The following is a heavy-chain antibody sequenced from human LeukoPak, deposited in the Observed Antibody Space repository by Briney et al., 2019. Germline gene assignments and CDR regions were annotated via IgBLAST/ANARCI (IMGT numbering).Heavy chain of an antibody. Sequence: GASVKVSCKASGYTFTGYYMHWVRQAPGQGLEWMGRINPNSGGTNYAQKFQGRVTMTRDTSISTAYMELSRLRSDDTAVYYCARGRETGTAYDAFGIWGQGTQVTVSS. CDR3: ARGRETGTAYDAFGI. J-gene: IGHJ3*02. V-gene: IGHV1-2*06. D-gene: IGHD1-1*01. CDR2: INPNSGGT. CDR1: GYTFTGYY.